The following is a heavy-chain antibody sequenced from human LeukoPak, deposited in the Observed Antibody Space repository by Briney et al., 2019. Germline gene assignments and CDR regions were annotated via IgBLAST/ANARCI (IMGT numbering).Heavy chain of an antibody. J-gene: IGHJ4*02. CDR1: GFTFTTYS. CDR3: ARDNSGFDY. V-gene: IGHV3-21*01. Sequence: PGGSLRLSCAASGFTFTTYSMNWVRQAPGKGLEWVSSISSNGDYIYYADSLKGRFTISRDNAKNSLYLQMNSLRAEDTAVYYCARDNSGFDYWGQGTLVTVSS. CDR2: ISSNGDYI. D-gene: IGHD6-19*01.